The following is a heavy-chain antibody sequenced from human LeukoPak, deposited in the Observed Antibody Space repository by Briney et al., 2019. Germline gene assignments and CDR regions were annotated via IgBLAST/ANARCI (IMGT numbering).Heavy chain of an antibody. V-gene: IGHV4-59*01. D-gene: IGHD3-16*01. CDR1: GGSISSYY. J-gene: IGHJ6*03. Sequence: SETLSLTCTVSGGSISSYYWSWIRQPPGKGLEWIGYIYYSGSTNYNPSLKSRVTISVDTSKNQFSLRLSSVTAADTAVYYCARETSQKGAHYMDVWGKGTTVTISS. CDR3: ARETSQKGAHYMDV. CDR2: IYYSGST.